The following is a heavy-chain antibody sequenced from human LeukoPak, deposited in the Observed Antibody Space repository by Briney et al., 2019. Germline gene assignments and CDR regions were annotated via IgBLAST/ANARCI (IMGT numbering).Heavy chain of an antibody. J-gene: IGHJ5*02. V-gene: IGHV3-23*01. Sequence: GESLRLSCAASGFTFSSYAMTWVRQAPGKGLEWVSAISGGGGSTYYADSVKGRFTISRDNSKNTLFLRMNSLRAEDTAVYYCAKGGYCSSTSCYVGWFDPWGQGTLVTVSS. CDR1: GFTFSSYA. D-gene: IGHD2-2*01. CDR2: ISGGGGST. CDR3: AKGGYCSSTSCYVGWFDP.